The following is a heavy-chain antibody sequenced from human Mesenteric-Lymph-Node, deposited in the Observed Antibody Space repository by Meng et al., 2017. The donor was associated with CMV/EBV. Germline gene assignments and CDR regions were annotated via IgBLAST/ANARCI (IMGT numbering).Heavy chain of an antibody. D-gene: IGHD7-27*01. J-gene: IGHJ4*02. CDR1: GFTFTTYS. Sequence: GESLKISCAASGFTFTTYSMNWVRQAPGKGLVWVSRINSDGSSTSYADSVKGRFTISRDNAKNTLYLQMNSLRAEDTAVYYCARSYNWGFDYWGQGTLVTVSS. CDR2: INSDGSST. CDR3: ARSYNWGFDY. V-gene: IGHV3-74*01.